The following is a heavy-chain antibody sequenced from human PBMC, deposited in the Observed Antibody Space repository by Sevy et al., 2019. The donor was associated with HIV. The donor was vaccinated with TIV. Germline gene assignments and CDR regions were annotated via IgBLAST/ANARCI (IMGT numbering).Heavy chain of an antibody. CDR2: ISFDGSNQ. D-gene: IGHD2-2*01. V-gene: IGHV3-30*09. Sequence: GGSLRLSCAASGFTISGYTLHWVRQAPGKGLEWVSGISFDGSNQYYVDSVKGRFAISRDNSKNTLYLQMNSLRPEDTAVYYCARGGWDIVVVPAAFDIWGQGTMVTVS. CDR3: ARGGWDIVVVPAAFDI. CDR1: GFTISGYT. J-gene: IGHJ3*02.